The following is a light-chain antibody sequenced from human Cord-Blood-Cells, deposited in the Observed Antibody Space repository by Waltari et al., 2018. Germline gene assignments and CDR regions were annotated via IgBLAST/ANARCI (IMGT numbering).Light chain of an antibody. CDR3: CSYAGSSTWV. CDR2: EGS. V-gene: IGLV2-23*01. Sequence: QSALTQPASASGSPGQSITISCTGTRSDVGSYNLVSWYQQHPGKAPKLMIYEGSKRPSGVSNRFSGSKSGNTASLTISGLQAEDEADYYCCSYAGSSTWVFGGGTKLTVL. CDR1: RSDVGSYNL. J-gene: IGLJ3*02.